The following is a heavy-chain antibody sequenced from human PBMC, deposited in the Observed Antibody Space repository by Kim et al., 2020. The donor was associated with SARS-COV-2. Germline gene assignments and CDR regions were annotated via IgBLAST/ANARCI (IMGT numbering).Heavy chain of an antibody. CDR2: ISYDGSNK. CDR3: ARDPTMVRGGGYGMDV. Sequence: GGSLRLSCAASGFTFSSYAMHWVRQAPGKGLEWVAVISYDGSNKYYADSVKGRFTISRDNSKNTLYLQMNSLRAEDTAVYYCARDPTMVRGGGYGMDVWGQGTTVTVSS. J-gene: IGHJ6*02. CDR1: GFTFSSYA. D-gene: IGHD3-10*01. V-gene: IGHV3-30*04.